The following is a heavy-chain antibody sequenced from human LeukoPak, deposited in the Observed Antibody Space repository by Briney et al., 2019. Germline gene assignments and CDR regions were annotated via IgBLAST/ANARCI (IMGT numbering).Heavy chain of an antibody. J-gene: IGHJ3*02. CDR3: AKDLEGNYYENYDAFDI. CDR1: GFIFSNYA. D-gene: IGHD1-26*01. CDR2: ISGSGGSA. Sequence: LTGGSLRLSCAASGFIFSNYAMSWVRQAPGKGLEWVSTISGSGGSANYADSVKGRFTVSRDNSKNTLYLQMNSLRAEDTAVYYCAKDLEGNYYENYDAFDIWGQGTMVTVSS. V-gene: IGHV3-23*01.